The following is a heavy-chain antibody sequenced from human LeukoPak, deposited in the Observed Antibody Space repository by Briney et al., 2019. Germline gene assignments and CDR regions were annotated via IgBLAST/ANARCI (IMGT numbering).Heavy chain of an antibody. Sequence: GGSLRLSCAASGFXFSNYWMSWVRQAPGKGQEWVAHINQDGSEKYYVDSVKGRFTISRDNAKNSLYLQMNSLRAEDTAVYYCARDGGGDIVVAFAFDIWGQGTMVTVSS. CDR1: GFXFSNYW. CDR2: INQDGSEK. J-gene: IGHJ3*02. V-gene: IGHV3-7*04. CDR3: ARDGGGDIVVAFAFDI. D-gene: IGHD2-15*01.